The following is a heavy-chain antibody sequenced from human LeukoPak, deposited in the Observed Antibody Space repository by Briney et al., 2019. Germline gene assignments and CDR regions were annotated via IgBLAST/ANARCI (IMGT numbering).Heavy chain of an antibody. CDR1: GFTFSTYG. Sequence: GGSLRLSCAASGFTFSTYGMHWVRQAPGKGLEWVAFIWYDGCSKYYADSVKGRFTISRDNSKNTLYLQVNSLRAEDTAVYYCAREAYSSGWPAYYFDYWGQGTLVTVSS. D-gene: IGHD6-19*01. V-gene: IGHV3-33*01. J-gene: IGHJ4*02. CDR2: IWYDGCSK. CDR3: AREAYSSGWPAYYFDY.